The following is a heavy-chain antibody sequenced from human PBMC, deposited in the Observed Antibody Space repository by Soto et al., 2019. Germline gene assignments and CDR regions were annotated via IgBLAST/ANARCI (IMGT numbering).Heavy chain of an antibody. D-gene: IGHD4-17*01. J-gene: IGHJ4*02. CDR2: IFFSGNT. CDR1: GGSILNGGHY. Sequence: SETLSLTCTVSGGSILNGGHYWTWIRQHPGKGLEWIGRIFFSGNTHYNPALKSRLTFSLDTAKNQFSLKLTSVTAADTAINYCSRDNYGSMLDFWGPGTLVTVSS. CDR3: SRDNYGSMLDF. V-gene: IGHV4-31*03.